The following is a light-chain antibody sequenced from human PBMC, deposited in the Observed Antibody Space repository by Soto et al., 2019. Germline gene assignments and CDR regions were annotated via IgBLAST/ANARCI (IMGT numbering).Light chain of an antibody. CDR1: SSNVGDNA. Sequence: VLTQPPSVSEAPRQRVTISCSGSSSNVGDNAVNWYQQLPGKAPKLLIYYDDLLTSGVSDRFSGSKSGTSASLAISGLQSEDEGDYYCEAWDDSLNGWVFGGGTKLTVL. CDR2: YDD. J-gene: IGLJ3*02. V-gene: IGLV1-36*01. CDR3: EAWDDSLNGWV.